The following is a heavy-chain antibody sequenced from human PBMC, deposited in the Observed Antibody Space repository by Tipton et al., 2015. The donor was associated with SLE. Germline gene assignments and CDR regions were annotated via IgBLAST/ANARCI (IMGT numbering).Heavy chain of an antibody. D-gene: IGHD3-22*01. CDR2: IYSSGRS. V-gene: IGHV4-59*01. Sequence: TLSLTCTVSGGPISDYYWSWIRQPPGQGLEWIGYIYSSGRSDYNPPLKSRVTMSIDRSKTRFSLRLSSVSAADTAIYYCARGGIYHDYSGNFDFWGQGTLVTASS. CDR3: ARGGIYHDYSGNFDF. J-gene: IGHJ4*02. CDR1: GGPISDYY.